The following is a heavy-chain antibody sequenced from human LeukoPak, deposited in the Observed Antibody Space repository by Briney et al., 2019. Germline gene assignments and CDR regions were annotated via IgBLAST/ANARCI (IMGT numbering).Heavy chain of an antibody. CDR1: RFTFTSYA. D-gene: IGHD6-19*01. Sequence: PGGSLRLSCAPSRFTFTSYAMSWVREAPGKGLGRVSAISGSVGRTYYADSVKGRFTTPRDTSTNTLYLQMNRPRAEDTAVNYCAKVIAVAGIAFDYWGQGTLVTVSS. V-gene: IGHV3-23*01. CDR3: AKVIAVAGIAFDY. CDR2: ISGSVGRT. J-gene: IGHJ4*02.